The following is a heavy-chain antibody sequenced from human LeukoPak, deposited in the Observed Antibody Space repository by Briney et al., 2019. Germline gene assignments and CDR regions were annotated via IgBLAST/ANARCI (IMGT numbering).Heavy chain of an antibody. D-gene: IGHD3-3*01. J-gene: IGHJ5*02. CDR3: ARSSVNWFDP. V-gene: IGHV5-51*01. CDR2: IYPGDSAT. Sequence: GESLKISCKGSGYSFANYWIGWVRQMPGKGLEWMGIIYPGDSATRYSPSFLGQVTISADKFVSTAYLQWSSLKASDTAIYYCARSSVNWFDPWGQGTLVSVSS. CDR1: GYSFANYW.